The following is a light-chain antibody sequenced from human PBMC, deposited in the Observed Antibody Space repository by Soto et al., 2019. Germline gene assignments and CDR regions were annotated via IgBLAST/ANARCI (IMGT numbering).Light chain of an antibody. Sequence: DIQMTQSPSTLSASVGDRVTITCRASQSISSWLAWYQQKPGKAPKLLIYKASTLQSGVPSRFSSSGSGTEFTLAISSLQPDDSATYYCQQYNDNWTFGQGTKV. CDR2: KAS. J-gene: IGKJ1*01. V-gene: IGKV1-5*03. CDR3: QQYNDNWT. CDR1: QSISSW.